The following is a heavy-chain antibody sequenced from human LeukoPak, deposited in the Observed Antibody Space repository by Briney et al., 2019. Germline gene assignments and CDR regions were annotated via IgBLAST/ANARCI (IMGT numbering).Heavy chain of an antibody. CDR2: IKQDGSEK. D-gene: IGHD3-3*01. J-gene: IGHJ6*03. CDR3: ARDRNLFRFLEWPSYYYYYMDV. Sequence: PGGSLRLSCAASGFTFSSYWMSWVRQAPGKGLEWVANIKQDGSEKYYVDSVKGRFTISRDNAKNSLYLQMNSLRAEDTAVYYCARDRNLFRFLEWPSYYYYYMDVWGKGTTVTVSS. CDR1: GFTFSSYW. V-gene: IGHV3-7*01.